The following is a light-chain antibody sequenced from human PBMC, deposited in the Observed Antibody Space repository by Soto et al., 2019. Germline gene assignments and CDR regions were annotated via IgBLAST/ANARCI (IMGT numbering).Light chain of an antibody. CDR3: SSYTSSSTLYV. V-gene: IGLV2-18*02. CDR1: SSDVGSYNR. Sequence: QSALTQPPSVSGSPGQSVTISCTGTSSDVGSYNRVSWYQQPPGTAPKLMIYEVSNRPSGVPDRFSGSKSGNTASLTISGLQAEDEADYYCSSYTSSSTLYVFGPGTKLTVL. J-gene: IGLJ1*01. CDR2: EVS.